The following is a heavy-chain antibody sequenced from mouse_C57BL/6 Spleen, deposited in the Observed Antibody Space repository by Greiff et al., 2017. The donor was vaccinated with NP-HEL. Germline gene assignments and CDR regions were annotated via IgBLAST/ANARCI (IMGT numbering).Heavy chain of an antibody. CDR1: GFTFSSYA. J-gene: IGHJ3*01. D-gene: IGHD2-4*01. V-gene: IGHV5-9-1*02. CDR3: TREDRYDYDEAAWFAY. Sequence: DVMLVESGEGLVKPGGSLKLSCAASGFTFSSYAMSWVRQTPEKRLEWVAYISSGGDYIYYADTVKGRFTISRDNARNTLYLQMSSLKSEDTAMYYCTREDRYDYDEAAWFAYWGQGTLVTVSA. CDR2: ISSGGDYI.